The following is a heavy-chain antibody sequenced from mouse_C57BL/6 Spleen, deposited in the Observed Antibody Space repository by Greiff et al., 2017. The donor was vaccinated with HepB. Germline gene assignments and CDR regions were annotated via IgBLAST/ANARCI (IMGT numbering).Heavy chain of an antibody. V-gene: IGHV5-4*03. CDR2: ISDGGSYT. CDR3: ARAFYYPAY. CDR1: GFTFSSYA. Sequence: EVKLMESGGGLVKPGGSLKLSCAASGFTFSSYAMSWVRQTPEKRLEWVATISDGGSYTYYPDNVKGRFTISRDNAKNNLYLQMSHLKSEDTAMYYCARAFYYPAYWGQGTLVTVSA. J-gene: IGHJ3*01. D-gene: IGHD2-1*01.